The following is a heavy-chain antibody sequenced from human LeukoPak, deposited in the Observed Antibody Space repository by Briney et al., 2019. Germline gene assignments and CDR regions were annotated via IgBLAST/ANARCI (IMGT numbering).Heavy chain of an antibody. D-gene: IGHD1-26*01. V-gene: IGHV4-4*07. CDR2: IYTSGST. CDR3: ARAGYSGSYSYFDY. J-gene: IGHJ4*02. CDR1: GGSISNYY. Sequence: SETLSLTCTVSGGSISNYYWSWLRQPAGKGLEWIGRIYTSGSTNYNPSLKSRVTISVDKSKNQFSLKLSSVTAADTAVYYCARAGYSGSYSYFDYWGQGTLVIVSS.